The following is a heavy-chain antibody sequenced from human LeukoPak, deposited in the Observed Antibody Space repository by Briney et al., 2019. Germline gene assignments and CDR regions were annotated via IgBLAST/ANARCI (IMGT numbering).Heavy chain of an antibody. CDR2: ISSSGSTI. D-gene: IGHD3-10*02. CDR1: GFTFSSYS. J-gene: IGHJ6*04. V-gene: IGHV3-48*04. Sequence: GGSLRLSCAASGFTFSSYSMNWVRQAPGKGLEWVSYISSSGSTIYYADSVKGRFTISRDNAKNSLYLQMNSLRAEDAAVYYCAELGITMIGGVWGKGTTVTISS. CDR3: AELGITMIGGV.